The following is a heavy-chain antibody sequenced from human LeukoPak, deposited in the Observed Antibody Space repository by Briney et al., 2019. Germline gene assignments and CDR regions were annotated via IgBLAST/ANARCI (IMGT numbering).Heavy chain of an antibody. V-gene: IGHV4-4*07. CDR2: IYSSGTT. Sequence: KSSETLSLTCTVSGGSISNYYWSWIRQPAGKGLEWIGRIYSSGTTIYNPSLKSRVTMSVDTSKNQFSLKLSSVTAADTAVYYCATMLGSGSVSYLFDYWGQGTLVTVSS. D-gene: IGHD1-26*01. CDR3: ATMLGSGSVSYLFDY. CDR1: GGSISNYY. J-gene: IGHJ4*02.